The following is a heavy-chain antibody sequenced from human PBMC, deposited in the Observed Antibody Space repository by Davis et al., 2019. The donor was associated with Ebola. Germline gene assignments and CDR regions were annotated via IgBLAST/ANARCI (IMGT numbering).Heavy chain of an antibody. CDR1: GGSISGYY. V-gene: IGHV4-34*01. J-gene: IGHJ6*02. CDR3: ARALTTVTTWYYYYYGTDV. Sequence: MPSETLSLTCTVSGGSISGYYWSWIRQPPGKGLEWIGEINHSGSTNYNPSLKSRVTISVDTSKNQFSLKLSSVTAADTAVYYCARALTTVTTWYYYYYGTDVWGQGTTVTVSS. CDR2: INHSGST. D-gene: IGHD4-17*01.